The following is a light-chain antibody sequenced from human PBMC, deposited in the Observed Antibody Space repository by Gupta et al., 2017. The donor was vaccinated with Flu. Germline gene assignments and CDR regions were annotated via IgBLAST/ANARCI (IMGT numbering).Light chain of an antibody. CDR3: QQKNNCPFT. V-gene: IGKV3-15*01. Sequence: EIVMTQSPATLSVSPGERATLSCRASQSVSSNLAWYQQKPGQAPRLLIFGACTGATGAPARFSGSGSGTEFTLTISSRQSEDFAVYYCQQKNNCPFTFGRGTKVDIK. J-gene: IGKJ4*01. CDR2: GAC. CDR1: QSVSSN.